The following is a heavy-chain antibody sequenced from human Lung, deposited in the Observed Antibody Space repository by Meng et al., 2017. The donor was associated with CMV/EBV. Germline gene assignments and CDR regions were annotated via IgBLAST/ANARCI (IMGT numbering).Heavy chain of an antibody. D-gene: IGHD3-3*01. CDR2: ISSTSRYI. CDR1: GFTFSSYS. Sequence: GGSXRLXXAASGFTFSSYSMNWVRQAPGKGLEWVSFISSTSRYIFYADSVKGRFTISRDNAKNLVYIQMNSLRVEDTAVYYCAAAFRGGYYTNDYWGQGTXVTVSS. V-gene: IGHV3-21*01. J-gene: IGHJ4*02. CDR3: AAAFRGGYYTNDY.